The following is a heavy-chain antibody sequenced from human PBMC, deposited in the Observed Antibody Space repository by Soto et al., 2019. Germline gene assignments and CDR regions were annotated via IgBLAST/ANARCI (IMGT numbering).Heavy chain of an antibody. Sequence: PGGSLRLSCAASGFTFSSYSMNWVRQASGTGLEWVSSISSSSSYIYYADSVKGRFTISRDKAKNSLYLQMNSLRAEDTAVYYCARDSMGNRPRPFDYWGQGTLVTVSS. CDR3: ARDSMGNRPRPFDY. J-gene: IGHJ4*02. V-gene: IGHV3-21*01. CDR2: ISSSSSYI. D-gene: IGHD7-27*01. CDR1: GFTFSSYS.